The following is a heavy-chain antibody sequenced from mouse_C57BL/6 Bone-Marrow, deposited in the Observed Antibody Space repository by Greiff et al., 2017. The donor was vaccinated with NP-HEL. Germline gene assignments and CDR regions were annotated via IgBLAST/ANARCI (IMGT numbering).Heavy chain of an antibody. D-gene: IGHD3-3*01. J-gene: IGHJ3*01. Sequence: QVQLQQPGAELVKPGASVKLPCKASGYTFTSYWMHWVKQRPGRGLEWIGSIDPDSGGTRYNEKFKSKAKLTVDKPSSTAYMQLSSLTSEDSAVYYCAREELAGFAYWGKGPLVTAS. V-gene: IGHV1-72*01. CDR1: GYTFTSYW. CDR2: IDPDSGGT. CDR3: AREELAGFAY.